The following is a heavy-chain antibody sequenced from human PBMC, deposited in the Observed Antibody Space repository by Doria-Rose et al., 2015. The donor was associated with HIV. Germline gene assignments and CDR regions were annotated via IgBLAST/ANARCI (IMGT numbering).Heavy chain of an antibody. D-gene: IGHD7-27*01. J-gene: IGHJ3*02. CDR2: ISNRGSTK. Sequence: VQLVQSGGGLVQPGGSLRLSCAASGFTFSSYDMNWVRQAPGKGLEWVAYISNRGSTKYHADSVRGRFTISRDNTKNSLYLQMSSLRAEDTAVYYFARQQLGISEDAFDIWGQWTLVTVSS. V-gene: IGHV3-48*03. CDR1: GFTFSSYD. CDR3: ARQQLGISEDAFDI.